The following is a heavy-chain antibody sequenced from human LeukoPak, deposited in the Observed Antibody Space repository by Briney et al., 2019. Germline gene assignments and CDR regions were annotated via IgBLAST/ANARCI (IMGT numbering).Heavy chain of an antibody. D-gene: IGHD3-16*01. CDR2: ISYDGNNK. Sequence: PGGSLRLSCAASGLTFSSYAMHWVRQAPGKGLEWVAVISYDGNNKYYADSVKGRFTISRDNSKNTLYLQMNSLRAEDTAVYYCARVLWREYDYAWGSLDYWGQGTLVTVSS. CDR3: ARVLWREYDYAWGSLDY. J-gene: IGHJ4*02. CDR1: GLTFSSYA. V-gene: IGHV3-30-3*01.